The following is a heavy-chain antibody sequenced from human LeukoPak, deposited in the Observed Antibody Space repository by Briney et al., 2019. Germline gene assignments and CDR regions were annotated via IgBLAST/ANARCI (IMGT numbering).Heavy chain of an antibody. CDR3: ARLIHRGYSASWYVDY. J-gene: IGHJ4*02. CDR1: GYTFTSYD. V-gene: IGHV1-18*01. CDR2: ISTYNGNT. Sequence: ASVKVSCKASGYTFTSYDINWVRQATGQGLEWMGWISTYNGNTNYAQKLQGRVTMTTDTSTSTAYMELRSLTSDDTAVYYCARLIHRGYSASWYVDYWGQGTLVTVSS. D-gene: IGHD6-13*01.